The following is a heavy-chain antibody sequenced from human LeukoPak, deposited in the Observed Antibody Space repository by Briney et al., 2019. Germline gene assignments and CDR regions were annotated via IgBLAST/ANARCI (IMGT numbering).Heavy chain of an antibody. Sequence: GGSLRLSCAASGFTFSSYAMSWVRQAPGKGLEWVSAISGSGDSTYYADSVKGRFTISRDNSKNTLYLQMNSLRAEDTAVYYCAKGQQYYYDSSGYYAYFDFWGQGTLVTVSS. CDR2: ISGSGDST. CDR3: AKGQQYYYDSSGYYAYFDF. D-gene: IGHD3-22*01. CDR1: GFTFSSYA. V-gene: IGHV3-23*01. J-gene: IGHJ4*02.